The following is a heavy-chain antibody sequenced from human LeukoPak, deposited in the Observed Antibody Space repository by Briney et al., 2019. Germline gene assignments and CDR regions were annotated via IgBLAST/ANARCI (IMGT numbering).Heavy chain of an antibody. Sequence: GGSLRLSCAASGFIFNSYAMNWIRQAPGKGLEWVSYISRTNSIYYSDSVRGRFTISRDNAKNSLYLQMNSLRDEDTAVYYCARDHDWGFDYWGQRILVAVSS. CDR3: ARDHDWGFDY. CDR2: ISRTNSI. V-gene: IGHV3-48*02. D-gene: IGHD2-21*01. CDR1: GFIFNSYA. J-gene: IGHJ4*02.